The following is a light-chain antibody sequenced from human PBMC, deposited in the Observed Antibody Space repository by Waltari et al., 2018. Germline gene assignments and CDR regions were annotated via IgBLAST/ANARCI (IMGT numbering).Light chain of an antibody. J-gene: IGKJ4*01. CDR1: QDISSW. V-gene: IGKV1-5*03. Sequence: DIQMTQSPSALSASVGDRVTITCRASQDISSWLAWYQQKPGKAPKLLIYKESSLHSGVPSRFSGGVSGTDFTLTISSLQPEDFATYYCQQYNSAPLTFGGGTKVEIK. CDR3: QQYNSAPLT. CDR2: KES.